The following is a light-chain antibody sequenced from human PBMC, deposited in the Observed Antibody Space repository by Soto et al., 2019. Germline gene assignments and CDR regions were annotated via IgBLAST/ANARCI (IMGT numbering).Light chain of an antibody. Sequence: QAVVTQEPSFSVSPGGTVTLTCGLSSGSVSTSYYPSWYQQTPGQAPRTLIYSTNTRSSGVPDRFSGSILGNKAALTITGAQADDESDYYCVLYMGSGIWVFGGGTKVT. V-gene: IGLV8-61*01. CDR1: SGSVSTSYY. J-gene: IGLJ3*02. CDR2: STN. CDR3: VLYMGSGIWV.